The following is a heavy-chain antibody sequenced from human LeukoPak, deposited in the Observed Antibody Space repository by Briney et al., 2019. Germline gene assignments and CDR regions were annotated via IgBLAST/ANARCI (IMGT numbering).Heavy chain of an antibody. CDR1: GFTFSSYE. V-gene: IGHV3-48*03. J-gene: IGHJ4*02. CDR2: ISSDDRTI. D-gene: IGHD3-22*01. CDR3: ARRYYYHSSPIDS. Sequence: PGGSLRLSCAASGFTFSSYEINWVRQSPGKGLECISYISSDDRTIYYADSVKGRFTISRDNAKNSLYLQMNSLRAEDTALYYCARRYYYHSSPIDSWGQGTLVTVSS.